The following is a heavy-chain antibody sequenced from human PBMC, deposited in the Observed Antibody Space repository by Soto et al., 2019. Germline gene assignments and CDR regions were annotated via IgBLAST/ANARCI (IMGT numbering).Heavy chain of an antibody. CDR1: GFTFTNSG. Sequence: HMQLVQSGPEVRKPGTSVKVSCKASGFTFTNSGMQWVRQARGQRLEWIGWIVVGSGDTNYEQKFQEIVTGTRDITTSTAYMELSSLTSEDTAVYYCAATTLMQLSHYAMDVWGQGTTVTVS. D-gene: IGHD5-18*01. J-gene: IGHJ6*02. CDR2: IVVGSGDT. CDR3: AATTLMQLSHYAMDV. V-gene: IGHV1-58*02.